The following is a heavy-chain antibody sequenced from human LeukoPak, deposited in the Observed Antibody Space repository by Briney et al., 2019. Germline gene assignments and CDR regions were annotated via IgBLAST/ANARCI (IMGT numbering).Heavy chain of an antibody. V-gene: IGHV4-34*01. CDR1: GASFSGYY. Sequence: SETLSLTCAVYGASFSGYYWSWIRQPPGKGLEWIGEINHSGSTNYNPSLKSRVTISVDTSKNQFSLKLSSVTAADTAVYYCARGVLVGATRKFDYWGQGTLGTVSS. CDR3: ARGVLVGATRKFDY. CDR2: INHSGST. J-gene: IGHJ4*02. D-gene: IGHD1-26*01.